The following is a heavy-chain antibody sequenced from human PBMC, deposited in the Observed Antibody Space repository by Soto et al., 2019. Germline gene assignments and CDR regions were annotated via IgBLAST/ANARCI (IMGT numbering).Heavy chain of an antibody. J-gene: IGHJ4*02. Sequence: QVQLVESGGGVVQPGRSLRLSCAASGFTFSSYAMHWVRQAPGKGLEWVAVISYDGSNKYYADSVKGRFTISRDNSKNTLYLQMNSLRAEDTAVYYCARGDPLYYFDYWGQGTLVTVSS. CDR1: GFTFSSYA. D-gene: IGHD1-26*01. V-gene: IGHV3-30-3*01. CDR3: ARGDPLYYFDY. CDR2: ISYDGSNK.